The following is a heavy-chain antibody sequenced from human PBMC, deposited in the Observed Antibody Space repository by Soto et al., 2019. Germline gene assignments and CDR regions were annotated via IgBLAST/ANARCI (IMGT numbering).Heavy chain of an antibody. CDR2: IYYTGNT. D-gene: IGHD3-10*01. CDR1: GGSISTYY. CDR3: ARAPSFEFHNWFDP. V-gene: IGHV4-59*13. J-gene: IGHJ5*02. Sequence: QVQLQESGPGLVKPSETLSLTCTVTGGSISTYYWSWIRQPPGKGLEWIGHIYYTGNTNYNPSPKGRVALTVETSTTRFSLRLRTVSAADTAVYYWARAPSFEFHNWFDPWGKGTL.